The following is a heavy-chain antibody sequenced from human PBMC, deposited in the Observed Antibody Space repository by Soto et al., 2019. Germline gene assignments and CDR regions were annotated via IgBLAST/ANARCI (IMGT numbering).Heavy chain of an antibody. CDR3: ARGIVVVPAANFYYYYGMDV. Sequence: SVKVSCKASGGTFSSYAIRWMRLAPGPGLEWMGGIIPIFGTSNYEQKFQGRVTITADESTSTADMELSSLRSEDTAVYYGARGIVVVPAANFYYYYGMDVWGQGTTVTVSS. CDR1: GGTFSSYA. CDR2: IIPIFGTS. V-gene: IGHV1-69*13. D-gene: IGHD2-2*01. J-gene: IGHJ6*02.